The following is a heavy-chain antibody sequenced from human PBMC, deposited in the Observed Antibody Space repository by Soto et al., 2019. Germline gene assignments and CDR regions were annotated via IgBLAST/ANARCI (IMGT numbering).Heavy chain of an antibody. D-gene: IGHD6-13*01. CDR3: ARGYSSSLGNWFDP. V-gene: IGHV3-66*01. CDR2: IYSGGST. J-gene: IGHJ5*02. Sequence: EVQLVESGGGLVQPGGSLRLSCAASGFTVSSNYMSWVRQAPGKGLEWVSVIYSGGSTYYADSVKGRFTISRDNSKNTLYLQMNSLRAEDTAVYYCARGYSSSLGNWFDPWGQGTLVTVSS. CDR1: GFTVSSNY.